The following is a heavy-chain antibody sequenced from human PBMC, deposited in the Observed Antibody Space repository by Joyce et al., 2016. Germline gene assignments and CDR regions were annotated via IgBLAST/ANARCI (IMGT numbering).Heavy chain of an antibody. D-gene: IGHD2-21*02. V-gene: IGHV4-31*03. J-gene: IGHJ4*02. CDR3: AREWVTPGAFDY. CDR1: SGSVSSGGYY. Sequence: QVQLQESGPGLVKPSQTLSLTCTVSSGSVSSGGYYWSWLRPHPGKGLEWVGYISYSGRTSYNPSPKSRVTISLDTSRNQFSLRLTSVTAADAAVYYCAREWVTPGAFDYWGQGALVTVSS. CDR2: ISYSGRT.